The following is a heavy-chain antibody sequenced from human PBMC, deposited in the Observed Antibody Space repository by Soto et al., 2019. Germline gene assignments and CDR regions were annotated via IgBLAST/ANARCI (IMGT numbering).Heavy chain of an antibody. CDR1: GFTFSNYA. V-gene: IGHV3-30-3*01. CDR3: ARGGGYTAMALFDP. J-gene: IGHJ5*02. D-gene: IGHD5-18*01. CDR2: ISYEGSNK. Sequence: QVQLVESGGGVVQPGRSLRLTCVATGFTFSNYAMHWVRQAPGKGLEWVAVISYEGSNKYYADSVKGRFTISRDNSKNTLYLQLNSLRAEDTAVFYCARGGGYTAMALFDPWGQGTLVTVS.